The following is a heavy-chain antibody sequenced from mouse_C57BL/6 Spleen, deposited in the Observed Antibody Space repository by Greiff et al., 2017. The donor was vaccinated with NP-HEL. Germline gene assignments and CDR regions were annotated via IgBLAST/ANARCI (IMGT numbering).Heavy chain of an antibody. J-gene: IGHJ3*01. CDR2: ISLKSDNYAS. CDR1: GFTFSNYW. Sequence: EVKVEESGGGLVQPGGSMKLSCVASGFTFSNYWMNWVRQSPEKGLEWVAQISLKSDNYASHYAESVKGRFTISRDDSKSSVYLQMNNLRAEDTGIYYCTNYDNYVQFAYWGQGTLVTVSA. V-gene: IGHV6-3*01. D-gene: IGHD2-1*01. CDR3: TNYDNYVQFAY.